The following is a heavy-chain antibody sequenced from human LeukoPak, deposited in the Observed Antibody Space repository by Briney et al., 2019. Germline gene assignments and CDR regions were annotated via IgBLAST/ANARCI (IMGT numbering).Heavy chain of an antibody. CDR2: ISGSGGST. D-gene: IGHD2-2*02. V-gene: IGHV3-23*01. J-gene: IGHJ4*02. CDR3: AKDRTKIYCSSTSCYTGELDY. Sequence: GGSLRLSCAASGFTFSSYAMSWVRQAPGKGLEWVSAISGSGGSTYYADSVKGRFTISRDNSKNTLYLQMSSLRAEDTAVYYCAKDRTKIYCSSTSCYTGELDYWGQGTLVTVSS. CDR1: GFTFSSYA.